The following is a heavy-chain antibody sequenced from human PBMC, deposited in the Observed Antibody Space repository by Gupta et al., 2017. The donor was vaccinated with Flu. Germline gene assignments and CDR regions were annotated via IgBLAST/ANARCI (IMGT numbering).Heavy chain of an antibody. D-gene: IGHD3-22*01. Sequence: QVQLVQSADEVKKPGASVKVSCKASGYTFVNYGISWVRQAPGQGLEWMGWISTYNGNTSYVQKIQDRATMTTETSTRTVYMELQNLRTDDTAVYYCARDSRVYYDSSGPLPIDVWGRGTRVTVSS. V-gene: IGHV1-18*01. CDR1: GYTFVNYG. CDR2: ISTYNGNT. J-gene: IGHJ2*01. CDR3: ARDSRVYYDSSGPLPIDV.